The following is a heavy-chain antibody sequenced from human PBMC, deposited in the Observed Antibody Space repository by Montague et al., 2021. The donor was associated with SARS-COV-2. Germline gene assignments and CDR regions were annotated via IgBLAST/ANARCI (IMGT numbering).Heavy chain of an antibody. CDR2: GST. Sequence: GSTYYNPSLKSRVTISVDTSNNQFSLKLTSVTAADTAVYYCARTSQYCTSTNCYLPNAMAVCGQGPTVTFSS. CDR3: ARTSQYCTSTNCYLPNAMAV. D-gene: IGHD2-8*01. V-gene: IGHV4-30-2*04. J-gene: IGHJ6*02.